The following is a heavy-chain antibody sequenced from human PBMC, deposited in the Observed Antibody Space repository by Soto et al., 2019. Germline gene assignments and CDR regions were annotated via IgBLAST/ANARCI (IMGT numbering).Heavy chain of an antibody. CDR2: IYSNGDT. Sequence: SETLSLTCSVSSDSMNSGGYYWSWIRQHPGKGLEWIGYIYSNGDTYYNPSLKSRVTISVDTSKNQFSLNLTSVTAADTAVYYCARRGGSSSGYYYYAMDVWGQGTTVTSP. J-gene: IGHJ6*02. CDR3: ARRGGSSSGYYYYAMDV. D-gene: IGHD6-6*01. CDR1: SDSMNSGGYY. V-gene: IGHV4-31*03.